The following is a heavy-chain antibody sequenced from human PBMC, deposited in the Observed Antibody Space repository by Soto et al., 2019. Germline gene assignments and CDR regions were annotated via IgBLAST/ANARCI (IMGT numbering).Heavy chain of an antibody. CDR3: ARDAPFSRPSIAAPYY. CDR2: ISAYNGNT. Sequence: ASVKVSCKASGYTFTSYGISWVRQAPGQGLEWMGWISAYNGNTNYAQKLQGRVTMTTETSTSTAYMELRSLRSDDTAVYYCARDAPFSRPSIAAPYYWGQGTLVTVSS. D-gene: IGHD6-6*01. V-gene: IGHV1-18*01. CDR1: GYTFTSYG. J-gene: IGHJ4*02.